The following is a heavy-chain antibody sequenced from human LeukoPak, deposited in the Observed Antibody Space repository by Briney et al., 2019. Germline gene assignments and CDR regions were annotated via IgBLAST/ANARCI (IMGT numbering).Heavy chain of an antibody. J-gene: IGHJ4*02. V-gene: IGHV3-64*01. CDR3: ARWGYYSNYDY. D-gene: IGHD4-11*01. CDR2: ICSSGGCT. CDR1: GFTFSSFA. Sequence: GGSLRLSCAASGFTFSSFAMHWVRQAPGKQLEYVSAICSSGGCTYYANSVKGRFTISRDNSKNTLYLQMGSLRAEDMAVYYCARWGYYSNYDYWGQGTLVTVSS.